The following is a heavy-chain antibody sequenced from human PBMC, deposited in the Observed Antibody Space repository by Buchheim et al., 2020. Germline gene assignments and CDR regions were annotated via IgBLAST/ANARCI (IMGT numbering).Heavy chain of an antibody. V-gene: IGHV4-61*02. CDR3: ARYTSGWEPLSWAMDV. CDR2: IYPSGNT. D-gene: IGHD1-26*01. J-gene: IGHJ6*02. CDR1: GGSISSGGDF. Sequence: QVQLQESGPGLVKPSQTLSLTCTVSGGSISSGGDFWTWVRQPAGKGLEWIGHIYPSGNTNYNPSLRSRVTISIDASKNPFSLNRSSVTAADTALYYCARYTSGWEPLSWAMDVWGQGTT.